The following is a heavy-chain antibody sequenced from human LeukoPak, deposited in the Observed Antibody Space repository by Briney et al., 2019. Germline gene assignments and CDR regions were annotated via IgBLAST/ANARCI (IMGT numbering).Heavy chain of an antibody. Sequence: VASVKVSCKASGGTFSTYAISRVRQAPGQGLEWMGGIIPIFGTENYAQKFQGRLPIPADESTSTAYMELSSLRSEDTAVYYCARAPGSRLNYYGMDVWGQGTTVTVSS. V-gene: IGHV1-69*13. CDR2: IIPIFGTE. CDR1: GGTFSTYA. D-gene: IGHD2-21*02. CDR3: ARAPGSRLNYYGMDV. J-gene: IGHJ6*02.